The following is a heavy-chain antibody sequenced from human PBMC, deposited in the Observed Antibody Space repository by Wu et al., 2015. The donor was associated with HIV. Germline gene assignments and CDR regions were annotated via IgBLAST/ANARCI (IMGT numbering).Heavy chain of an antibody. J-gene: IGHJ4*02. V-gene: IGHV1-69*05. CDR3: ARRRLWLGTTPLHDY. Sequence: QVQLVQSGAEVKKPGSSVKVSCKASGGTFSSYAISWVRQAPGQGLEWMGRIIPIFGTANYAQKLQGRVTMTTDTSTSTAYMELRSLRSDDTAVYYCARRRLWLGTTPLHDYWGQGTLVTVSS. CDR2: IIPIFGTA. CDR1: GGTFSSYA. D-gene: IGHD6-19*01.